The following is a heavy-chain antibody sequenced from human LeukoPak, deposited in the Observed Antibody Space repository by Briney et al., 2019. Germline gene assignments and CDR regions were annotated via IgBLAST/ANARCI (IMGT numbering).Heavy chain of an antibody. Sequence: PGGSLRLSCAASGFTFSSYAMSWVRQAPGKGLEWVSVIYSGGSTYYADSVKGRFTISRDNSKNTLYLQMNSLRAEDTAVYYCARGGGGDIVVVPAAWNWFDPWGQGTLVTVSS. CDR3: ARGGGGDIVVVPAAWNWFDP. D-gene: IGHD2-2*01. V-gene: IGHV3-66*01. J-gene: IGHJ5*02. CDR2: IYSGGST. CDR1: GFTFSSYA.